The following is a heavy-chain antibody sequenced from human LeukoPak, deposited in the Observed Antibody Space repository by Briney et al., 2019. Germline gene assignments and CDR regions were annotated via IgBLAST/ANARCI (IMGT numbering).Heavy chain of an antibody. Sequence: TGGSLRLSCAASGFTFSSYAMSWVRQAPGKGLEWVSGISGSGANTYYADSVKGRFTISRDNSKNTLYLQMNSLRAEDTAVYYCAKDSGDYDSSGYYFGAYWGQGTLVTVSS. CDR2: ISGSGANT. CDR3: AKDSGDYDSSGYYFGAY. CDR1: GFTFSSYA. J-gene: IGHJ4*02. D-gene: IGHD3-22*01. V-gene: IGHV3-23*01.